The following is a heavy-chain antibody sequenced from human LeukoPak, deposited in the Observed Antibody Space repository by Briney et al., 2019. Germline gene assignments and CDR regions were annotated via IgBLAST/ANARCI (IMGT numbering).Heavy chain of an antibody. D-gene: IGHD1-26*01. V-gene: IGHV4-38-2*02. Sequence: VKPSETLSLTCTVSGYSISSGYYWGWIRQPPGKGLEWIGSIYHSGSTYYNPSLKSRVTISVDTSKNQFSLKLSSVTAADTAVYYCATRIVGVNSYYFDYWGQGTLVTVSS. CDR3: ATRIVGVNSYYFDY. J-gene: IGHJ4*02. CDR2: IYHSGST. CDR1: GYSISSGYY.